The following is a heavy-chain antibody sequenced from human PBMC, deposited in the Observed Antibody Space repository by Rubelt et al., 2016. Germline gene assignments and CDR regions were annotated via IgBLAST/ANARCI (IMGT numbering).Heavy chain of an antibody. Sequence: QVQLQESGPGLLKPSETLSLTCAVYGGSFSGYYWSWIRQPPGKGLEWIGSIYYSGSTYYNPSLKSRVTISVDTSKTQFSLRLSSVTAADTAVYYCARVEVPRGYCSSTSCYRTVWYFDYWGQGTLVTVSS. V-gene: IGHV4-34*01. CDR2: IYYSGST. CDR3: ARVEVPRGYCSSTSCYRTVWYFDY. J-gene: IGHJ4*02. CDR1: GGSFSGYY. D-gene: IGHD2-2*01.